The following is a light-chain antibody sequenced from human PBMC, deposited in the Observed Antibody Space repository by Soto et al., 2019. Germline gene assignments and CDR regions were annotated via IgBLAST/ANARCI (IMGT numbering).Light chain of an antibody. CDR3: QQYNNWPPFT. J-gene: IGKJ3*01. CDR1: QSVSSN. Sequence: EIKVAQSPAPPSVSPGERATLSCRARQSVSSNLAWYQQKPGQAPRLLIYGASTRATGIPARFSGSGSGTEFTLTISSLQSEDFAVYYCQQYNNWPPFTFGPGTKVDIK. CDR2: GAS. V-gene: IGKV3-15*01.